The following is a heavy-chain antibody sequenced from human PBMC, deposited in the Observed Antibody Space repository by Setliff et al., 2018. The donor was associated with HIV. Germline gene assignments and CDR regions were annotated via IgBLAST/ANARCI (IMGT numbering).Heavy chain of an antibody. CDR2: VYPPDSET. CDR3: VRHITNPRWAYFDY. V-gene: IGHV5-51*01. Sequence: PGESLKISCQGFGYSFVSYWIGWVRHRPGKGLEWMAIVYPPDSETDYSPSFQGQVTISVDNSISTTFLQWSSLRASDTAIYFCVRHITNPRWAYFDYWGQGTQVTV. D-gene: IGHD1-20*01. CDR1: GYSFVSYW. J-gene: IGHJ4*02.